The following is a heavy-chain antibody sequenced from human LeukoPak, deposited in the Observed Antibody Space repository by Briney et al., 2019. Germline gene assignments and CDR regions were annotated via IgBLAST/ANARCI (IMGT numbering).Heavy chain of an antibody. CDR2: ISGSGGST. J-gene: IGHJ6*02. Sequence: PGGSLRLSCAASGFTFSSYAMSWVRQAPGKGLEWVSGISGSGGSTYYADSVKGRFTISRDNSKNTLYLQMNSLRAEDTAVYYCAKSSGYYYYYGMDVWGQGTTVTVSS. V-gene: IGHV3-23*01. CDR1: GFTFSSYA. CDR3: AKSSGYYYYYGMDV. D-gene: IGHD3-10*01.